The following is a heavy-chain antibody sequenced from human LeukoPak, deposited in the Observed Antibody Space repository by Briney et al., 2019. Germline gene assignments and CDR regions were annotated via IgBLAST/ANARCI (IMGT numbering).Heavy chain of an antibody. J-gene: IGHJ6*04. CDR1: GGSISSGDYY. D-gene: IGHD3-10*01. CDR3: ARGYGSGKAYGMDV. V-gene: IGHV4-30-4*01. CDR2: IYYSGST. Sequence: SETLSLTCTVSGGSISSGDYYWSWIRQPPGKGLEWNGYIYYSGSTYYNPSLKSRVTISVDTSKNQFSLKLSSVTAADTAVYYCARGYGSGKAYGMDVWGKGTTVTVSS.